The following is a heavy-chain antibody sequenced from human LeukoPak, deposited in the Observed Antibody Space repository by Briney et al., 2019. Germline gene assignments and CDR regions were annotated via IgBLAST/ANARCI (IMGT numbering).Heavy chain of an antibody. CDR1: GFTFNGYW. CDR3: ARTTNDYGDY. CDR2: ISSSGSTI. J-gene: IGHJ4*02. V-gene: IGHV3-11*01. D-gene: IGHD1-1*01. Sequence: PGGSLRLSCAASGFTFNGYWMSWVRQAPGKGLEWVSYISSSGSTIYYADSVKGRFTISRDNAKNSLYLQMNSLRAEDTAVYCCARTTNDYGDYWGQGTLVTVSS.